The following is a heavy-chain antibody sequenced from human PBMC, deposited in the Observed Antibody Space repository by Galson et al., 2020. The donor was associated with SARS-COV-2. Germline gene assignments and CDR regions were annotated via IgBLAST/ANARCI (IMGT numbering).Heavy chain of an antibody. CDR1: GGSFSGYY. CDR2: INHSGST. Sequence: SETLSLTCAVYGGSFSGYYWSWIRQPPGKGLEWIGEINHSGSTNYNPSLKSRVTISVDTSKNQFSLKLSSVTAADTAVYYCARVVVTPLYYYYYYGMDVWGQGTTVTVSS. CDR3: ARVVVTPLYYYYYYGMDV. D-gene: IGHD2-21*02. J-gene: IGHJ6*02. V-gene: IGHV4-34*01.